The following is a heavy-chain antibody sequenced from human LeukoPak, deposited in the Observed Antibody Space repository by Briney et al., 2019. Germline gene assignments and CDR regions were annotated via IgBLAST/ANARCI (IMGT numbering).Heavy chain of an antibody. CDR1: GYSFTTYW. J-gene: IGHJ4*02. Sequence: GESLKISCKGSGYSFTTYWIGWVRQMPGKGLEWMGIIYPDDSDTRYSPSFQGQVTISADKSISTAYLQWSSLKASDTAMYYCARRGAGLRDYGDYGPDYWGQGTLVTVSS. V-gene: IGHV5-51*01. CDR2: IYPDDSDT. D-gene: IGHD4-17*01. CDR3: ARRGAGLRDYGDYGPDY.